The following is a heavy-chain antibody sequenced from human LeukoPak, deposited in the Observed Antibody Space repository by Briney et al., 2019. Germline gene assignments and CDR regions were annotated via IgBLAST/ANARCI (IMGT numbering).Heavy chain of an antibody. J-gene: IGHJ5*02. Sequence: PSETLSRTCAVYGGSFSGYYWSWIRQPPGKGLEWIGEINHSGSTNYNPSLKSRVTISVDTSKNQFSLKLSSVTAADTAVYYCARSWIQLWSDNRFDPWGQGTLVTVSS. V-gene: IGHV4-34*01. CDR1: GGSFSGYY. CDR2: INHSGST. CDR3: ARSWIQLWSDNRFDP. D-gene: IGHD5-18*01.